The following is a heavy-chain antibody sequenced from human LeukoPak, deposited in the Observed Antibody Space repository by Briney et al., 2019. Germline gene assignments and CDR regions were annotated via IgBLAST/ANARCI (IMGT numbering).Heavy chain of an antibody. J-gene: IGHJ3*02. CDR3: ARMIVVVMYAFDAFDI. Sequence: GGSLRLSCAASGFTFSTHGMHWVRQAPGKGLEWVAVISYDGSNKYYADSVKGRFTISRDNSKNTLYLQMNSLRAEDTAVYYCARMIVVVMYAFDAFDIWGQGTMVTVSS. CDR1: GFTFSTHG. V-gene: IGHV3-30*19. CDR2: ISYDGSNK. D-gene: IGHD3-22*01.